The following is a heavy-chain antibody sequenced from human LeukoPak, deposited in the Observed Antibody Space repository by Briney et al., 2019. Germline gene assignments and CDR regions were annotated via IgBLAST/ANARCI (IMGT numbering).Heavy chain of an antibody. CDR1: GFTFSSYG. CDR2: IWYDGSNK. Sequence: GGSLRLSCAASGFTFSSYGMHWVRQAPGKALEWVAVIWYDGSNKYYADSVKGRFTISRDNSKNTLYLQMNSLRAEDTAVYYCAGEQVSSSGWTFDPWGQGTLVTVSS. CDR3: AGEQVSSSGWTFDP. V-gene: IGHV3-33*01. D-gene: IGHD6-19*01. J-gene: IGHJ5*02.